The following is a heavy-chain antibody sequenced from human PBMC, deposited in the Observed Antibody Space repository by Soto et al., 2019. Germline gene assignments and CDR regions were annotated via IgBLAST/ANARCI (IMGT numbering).Heavy chain of an antibody. CDR3: ARGASAGVDY. D-gene: IGHD1-26*01. CDR2: ISSSSSYI. V-gene: IGHV3-21*04. Sequence: GGSLRLSCAASGFTFSSYSMNWVRQAPGKGLEWVSSISSSSSYIYYADSVKGRFTISRDNAKNSLYLQMNSLRAEDTAFYYCARGASAGVDYWGQGTLVTVSS. J-gene: IGHJ4*02. CDR1: GFTFSSYS.